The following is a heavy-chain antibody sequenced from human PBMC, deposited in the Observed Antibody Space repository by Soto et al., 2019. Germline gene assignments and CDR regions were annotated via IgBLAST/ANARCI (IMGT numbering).Heavy chain of an antibody. CDR3: ARTRVEGYYYYYMDV. J-gene: IGHJ6*03. Sequence: ASVKVSCKASGYTFTSYGISWVRQAPGQGLEWMGWISAYNGNTNYAQKLQGRVTMTTDTSTSTAYMELRSLRSDDTAVYYCARTRVEGYYYYYMDVWGKGTTVTVSS. V-gene: IGHV1-18*01. CDR1: GYTFTSYG. CDR2: ISAYNGNT.